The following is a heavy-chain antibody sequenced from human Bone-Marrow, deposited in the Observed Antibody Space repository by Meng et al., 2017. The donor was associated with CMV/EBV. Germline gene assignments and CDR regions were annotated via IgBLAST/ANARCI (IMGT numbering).Heavy chain of an antibody. V-gene: IGHV3-7*01. Sequence: GESLKISCAASGFTFSSYWMSWVRQAPGKGLEWVANIKQDGSEKYYVDSVKGRFTISRDNAKNSLYLQMNSLRAEDTAVYYCARETFYCSSTSCYPDYWGQGKLVNVDS. J-gene: IGHJ4*02. D-gene: IGHD2-2*01. CDR3: ARETFYCSSTSCYPDY. CDR1: GFTFSSYW. CDR2: IKQDGSEK.